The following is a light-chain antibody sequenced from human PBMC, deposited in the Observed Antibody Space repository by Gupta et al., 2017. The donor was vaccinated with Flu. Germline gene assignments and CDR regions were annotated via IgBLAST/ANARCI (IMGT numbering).Light chain of an antibody. CDR3: MQARQAPHS. CDR1: QSLLHSNGYNY. Sequence: DIVMTQSPLSLPVTPGEPASISCRSSQSLLHSNGYNYLDWYLQKPGQSLQLLIYLGSNRASGVPDRFSGSGSGTDFTLKISSVEADDVGIYYCMQARQAPHSFGQGTKLEIK. J-gene: IGKJ2*03. V-gene: IGKV2-28*01. CDR2: LGS.